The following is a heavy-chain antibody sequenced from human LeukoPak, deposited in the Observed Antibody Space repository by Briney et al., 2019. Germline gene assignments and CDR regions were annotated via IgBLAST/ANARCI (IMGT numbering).Heavy chain of an antibody. CDR3: EKDFRPEYCYGYCYDY. CDR1: GFTFSSYG. V-gene: IGHV3-30*18. J-gene: IGHJ4*02. Sequence: PGGSLRLSCAPSGFTFSSYGMHWVRQAPGKWLEWLTLISKIGINNYYKKSAKDRLTISKDNSKNILYLHLTSLRAEKTAGYSCEKDFRPEYCYGYCYDYWGRETLVTASS. CDR2: ISKIGINN. D-gene: IGHD5-18*01.